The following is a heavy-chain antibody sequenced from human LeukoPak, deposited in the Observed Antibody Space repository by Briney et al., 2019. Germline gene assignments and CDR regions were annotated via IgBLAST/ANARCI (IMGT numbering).Heavy chain of an antibody. CDR3: ARAGVVGATPFDY. CDR2: INSDESST. CDR1: GFTFRSYW. Sequence: GGSLRLSCATSGFTFRSYWMHWVRQAPGKGLVWVSHINSDESSTSYADSVKGRFTISRDNAKNTLYLQMNSLRAEDTAVYYCARAGVVGATPFDYWGQGTLVTVSS. J-gene: IGHJ4*02. D-gene: IGHD5-12*01. V-gene: IGHV3-74*01.